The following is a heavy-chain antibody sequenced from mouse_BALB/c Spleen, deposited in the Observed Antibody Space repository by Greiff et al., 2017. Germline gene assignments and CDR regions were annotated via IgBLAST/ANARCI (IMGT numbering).Heavy chain of an antibody. J-gene: IGHJ4*01. CDR1: GFSLTSYG. CDR2: IWAGGST. D-gene: IGHD1-2*01. V-gene: IGHV2-9*02. CDR3: ARDQAHYYGYAMDY. Sequence: VMLVESGPGLVAPSQSLSITCTVSGFSLTSYGVHWVRQPPGKGLEWLGVIWAGGSTNYNSALMSRLSISKDNSKSQVFLKMNSLQTDDTAMYYCARDQAHYYGYAMDYWGQGTSVTVSS.